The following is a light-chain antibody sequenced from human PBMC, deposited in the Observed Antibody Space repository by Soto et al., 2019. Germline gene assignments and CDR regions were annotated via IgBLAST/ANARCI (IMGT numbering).Light chain of an antibody. CDR1: QSINSY. V-gene: IGKV1-39*01. J-gene: IGKJ5*01. CDR3: QQSYTTPIT. CDR2: TAS. Sequence: DIQMTQSPSSLSASVGDRVTITCRASQSINSYLNWYQQKPGKAPKLLLYTASGLQSGVPSRFSGSGSGTHFTLTISSLQPEDFATYYCQQSYTTPITFGQGTRLEIK.